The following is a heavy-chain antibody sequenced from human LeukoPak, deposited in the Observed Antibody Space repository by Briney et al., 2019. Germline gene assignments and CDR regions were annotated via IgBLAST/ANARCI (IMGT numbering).Heavy chain of an antibody. CDR1: GFAFSRYA. CDR3: TKESDYSNAAPEWGFDS. D-gene: IGHD3-3*01. J-gene: IGHJ4*02. CDR2: VSGSSSHT. Sequence: GGSLKLSCVASGFAFSRYAMSWVRQAPGKGLEWVSGVSGSSSHTADADSVKGRFTISRDNSRNTLYLQMHSLRADDTAVYYCTKESDYSNAAPEWGFDSWVQGTLVTVSS. V-gene: IGHV3-23*01.